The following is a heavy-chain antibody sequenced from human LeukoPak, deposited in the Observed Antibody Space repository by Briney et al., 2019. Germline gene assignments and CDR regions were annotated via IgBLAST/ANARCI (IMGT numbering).Heavy chain of an antibody. CDR2: IYYSGST. D-gene: IGHD3-3*01. V-gene: IGHV4-39*01. J-gene: IGHJ4*02. CDR3: ASFDFWNGYSMDFDH. CDR1: GGSISNSRYDWY. Sequence: PSETLSLTCTVSGGSISNSRYDWYWGWIRQPPGTGLEWIGSIYYSGSTYYNPSLKSRVTISVDTSKNKFSLKLSSVTAADTAVYYCASFDFWNGYSMDFDHWGQGTLVTVSS.